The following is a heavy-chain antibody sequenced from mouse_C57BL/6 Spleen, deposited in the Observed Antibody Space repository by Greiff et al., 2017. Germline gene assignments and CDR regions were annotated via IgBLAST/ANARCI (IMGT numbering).Heavy chain of an antibody. D-gene: IGHD1-1*01. CDR3: TRERTVYYYAMDY. Sequence: EVQRVESGEGLVKPGGSLKLSCAASGFTFSSYAMSWVRQTPETRLEWVAYISSGGDYIYYADTVKGRFTISRDNARNTLYLQMSSLKSEDTAMYYCTRERTVYYYAMDYWGQGTSVTVSS. CDR1: GFTFSSYA. J-gene: IGHJ4*01. CDR2: ISSGGDYI. V-gene: IGHV5-9-1*02.